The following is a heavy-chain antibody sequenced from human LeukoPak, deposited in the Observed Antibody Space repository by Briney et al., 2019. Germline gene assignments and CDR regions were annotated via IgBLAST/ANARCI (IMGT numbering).Heavy chain of an antibody. CDR3: AKDPRLVRGVIFDY. J-gene: IGHJ4*02. CDR1: GFTFSSYW. CDR2: INDDESVT. V-gene: IGHV3-74*01. D-gene: IGHD3-10*01. Sequence: GGSLRLSCAASGFTFSSYWMHWVRQAPGKGLVWVSRINDDESVTNYADSVKGRFTISRDNAKNTLYLQMDSLSAEDTAVYFCAKDPRLVRGVIFDYWGQGARVTVSS.